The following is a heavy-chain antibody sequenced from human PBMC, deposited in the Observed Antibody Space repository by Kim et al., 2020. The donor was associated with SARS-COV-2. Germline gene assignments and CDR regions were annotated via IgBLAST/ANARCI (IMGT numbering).Heavy chain of an antibody. J-gene: IGHJ4*02. Sequence: YADSVNDRFTISRDNAKTTMYLQMSSLRVEDTAVYYGVNMYCGGYCWGKWGQGALVTVSS. CDR3: VNMYCGGYCWGK. D-gene: IGHD2-21*02. V-gene: IGHV3-74*01.